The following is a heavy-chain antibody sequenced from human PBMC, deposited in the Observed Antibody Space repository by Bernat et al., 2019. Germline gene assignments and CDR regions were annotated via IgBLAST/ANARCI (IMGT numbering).Heavy chain of an antibody. Sequence: QVQLQESGPGLVKPSETLSLTCTVSGGSISSYYWSWIRQPPGKGLEWIGYIYYSGSTNYNPSLKSRVTISVDTSKNQFSLKLSSVTAADTVVYYCASIPSIAARAGRDYWGQGTLVTVSS. V-gene: IGHV4-59*01. CDR2: IYYSGST. J-gene: IGHJ4*02. D-gene: IGHD6-6*01. CDR3: ASIPSIAARAGRDY. CDR1: GGSISSYY.